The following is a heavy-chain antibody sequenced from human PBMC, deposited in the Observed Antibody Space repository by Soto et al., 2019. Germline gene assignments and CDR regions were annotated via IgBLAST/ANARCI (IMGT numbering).Heavy chain of an antibody. CDR3: ARGLKFNCSGGSCSYYFDY. CDR2: INHSGST. Sequence: QVQLQQWGAGLLKPSETLSLTCAVYGGSFSGYYWSWIRQPPGKGLEWIGEINHSGSTNYKPSLKSRVTISVDTSKNQFSLKLSSVTAADTAVYYCARGLKFNCSGGSCSYYFDYWGQGTLVTVSS. J-gene: IGHJ4*02. V-gene: IGHV4-34*01. CDR1: GGSFSGYY. D-gene: IGHD2-15*01.